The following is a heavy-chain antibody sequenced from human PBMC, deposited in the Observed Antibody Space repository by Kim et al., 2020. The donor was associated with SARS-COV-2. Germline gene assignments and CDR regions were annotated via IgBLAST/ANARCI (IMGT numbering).Heavy chain of an antibody. Sequence: GGSLRLSCAASGFTFSSYAMHWVRQAPGKGLEWVAVISYDGSNKYYEDSVKGRFTIPRDNSKNTLYLQMNSLRSEDTPVYYCARGRTTDTQGPFDYWGKG. CDR3: ARGRTTDTQGPFDY. J-gene: IGHJ4*02. V-gene: IGHV3-30*04. CDR2: ISYDGSNK. CDR1: GFTFSSYA. D-gene: IGHD4-17*01.